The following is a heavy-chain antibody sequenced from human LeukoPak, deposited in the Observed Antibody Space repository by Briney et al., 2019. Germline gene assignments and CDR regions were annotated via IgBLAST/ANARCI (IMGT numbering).Heavy chain of an antibody. J-gene: IGHJ5*02. Sequence: SETLSLTCTVSGASISSGDYLWSWIRQPPGMGLEWIGNIYYSGSTNYNASLKSRVTISVDTSKNQFSLKLSSVTAADTAVYYCARGHCSGGSCYLGEHNWFDPWGQGTLVTVSS. V-gene: IGHV4-61*08. D-gene: IGHD2-15*01. CDR3: ARGHCSGGSCYLGEHNWFDP. CDR2: IYYSGST. CDR1: GASISSGDYL.